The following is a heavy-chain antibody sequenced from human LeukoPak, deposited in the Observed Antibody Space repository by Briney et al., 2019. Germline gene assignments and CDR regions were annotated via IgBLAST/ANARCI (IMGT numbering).Heavy chain of an antibody. CDR2: ISAYNGNT. D-gene: IGHD3-10*01. V-gene: IGHV1-18*01. CDR3: ARVYYGREPAYFDY. J-gene: IGHJ4*02. Sequence: GASVKVSCKASGYTFTSYDLSWVRQAPGQGLEWMGWISAYNGNTIYAEKFQGRVTMTRDTSTSTAYMELGSLRSDDTAVFYCARVYYGREPAYFDYWGQGTLVTVSS. CDR1: GYTFTSYD.